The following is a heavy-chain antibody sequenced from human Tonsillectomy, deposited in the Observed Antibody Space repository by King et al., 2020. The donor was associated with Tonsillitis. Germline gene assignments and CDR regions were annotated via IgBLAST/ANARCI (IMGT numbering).Heavy chain of an antibody. CDR2: IWFDGSNK. V-gene: IGHV3-33*01. J-gene: IGHJ3*02. Sequence: VQLVESGGGVVQPGRSLRISCAASGFTFSSYGMHWVRQAPGKGLEGGAVIWFDGSNKYYADSVKGRFTISRDNSKNTLYLQMNSLRAEDTAVYYCARADAFDIWGQGTMVTVSS. CDR3: ARADAFDI. CDR1: GFTFSSYG.